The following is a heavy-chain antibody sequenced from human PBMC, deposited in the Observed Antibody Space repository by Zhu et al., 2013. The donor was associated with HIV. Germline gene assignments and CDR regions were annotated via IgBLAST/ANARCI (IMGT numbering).Heavy chain of an antibody. V-gene: IGHV4-39*07. CDR1: GGSIISTSHY. Sequence: QVQLQESGPGLVKPSETLSLTCSVSGGSIISTSHYWGWVRQPPGKGLEWIGSIYYSGSTYYNPSLKNQLTMSVDTSKNQFSLELNSVTAADTAVFYCARGTRLRYIVWGQGTLVTVSS. CDR2: IYYSGST. J-gene: IGHJ4*02. D-gene: IGHD5-12*01. CDR3: ARGTRLRYIV.